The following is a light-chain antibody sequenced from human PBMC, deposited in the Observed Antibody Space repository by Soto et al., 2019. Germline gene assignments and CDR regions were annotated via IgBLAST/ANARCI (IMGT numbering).Light chain of an antibody. CDR3: FSYTSSGTYV. CDR2: EVS. CDR1: SSGVGNYKY. V-gene: IGLV2-14*01. Sequence: QSALTQPASVSGSPGQSVTISCTGTSSGVGNYKYVSWYQQHPGKAPKLMIYEVSNRPSGVSNRFSGSKSGNTASLTISGLQAEEETDYYCFSYTSSGTYVFGTGTKVTVL. J-gene: IGLJ1*01.